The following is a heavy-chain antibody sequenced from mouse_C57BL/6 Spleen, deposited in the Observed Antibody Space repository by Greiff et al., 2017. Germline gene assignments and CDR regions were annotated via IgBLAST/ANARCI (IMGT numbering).Heavy chain of an antibody. CDR3: ARDQDYGSSPFDY. Sequence: EVKLQESGPGLVKPSQSLSLTCSVTGYSITSGYYRNWNRQFPGNKQEWMGDISYDGGNNYNPSLKNRITITLDTSKNQFFLKLNSVTTEDTATYYCARDQDYGSSPFDYWGQGTTLTVSS. V-gene: IGHV3-6*01. D-gene: IGHD1-1*01. J-gene: IGHJ2*01. CDR1: GYSITSGYY. CDR2: ISYDGGN.